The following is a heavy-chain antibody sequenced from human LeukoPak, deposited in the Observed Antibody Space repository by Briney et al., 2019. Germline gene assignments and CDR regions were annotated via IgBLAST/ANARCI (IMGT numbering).Heavy chain of an antibody. CDR3: ARDSAVADYFYYYYMDV. D-gene: IGHD6-19*01. V-gene: IGHV4-4*07. CDR1: GGSISSYY. Sequence: SDTLSLTCSVSGGSISSYYGSWIRQPAGKGLEWIGRIYTSGSTNYNPSLKSRVTMSVDTSKNQFSLRLRSVTAADTAVYYCARDSAVADYFYYYYMDVWGKGTTVTVSS. J-gene: IGHJ6*03. CDR2: IYTSGST.